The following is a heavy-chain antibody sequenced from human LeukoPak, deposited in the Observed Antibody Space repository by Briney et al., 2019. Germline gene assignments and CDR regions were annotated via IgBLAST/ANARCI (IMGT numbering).Heavy chain of an antibody. J-gene: IGHJ4*02. Sequence: ASVKVSCKASGYTFTSHYMHWVRQAPGQGLEWMGIINPSGGSTSYAQIFQGRVTMTRDTSTSTVYMELSRLKSEDTAVFYCARIKDCSGGTCYSAFDYWGQGTLVTVSS. D-gene: IGHD2-15*01. CDR1: GYTFTSHY. V-gene: IGHV1-46*01. CDR2: INPSGGST. CDR3: ARIKDCSGGTCYSAFDY.